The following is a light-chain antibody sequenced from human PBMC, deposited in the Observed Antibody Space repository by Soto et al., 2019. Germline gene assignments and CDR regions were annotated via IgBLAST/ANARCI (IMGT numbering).Light chain of an antibody. CDR1: SSDVGGYDY. CDR3: SAYTTSNTLI. V-gene: IGLV2-14*01. Sequence: HSALTQPASVSGSPGQSVTISCTGTSSDVGGYDYVSWYQQHPGTAPKLILYEVNNRPSGVPNRFSGSKSGNTASLIISGLQTEDEANYYCSAYTTSNTLIFGTGTKVTVL. J-gene: IGLJ1*01. CDR2: EVN.